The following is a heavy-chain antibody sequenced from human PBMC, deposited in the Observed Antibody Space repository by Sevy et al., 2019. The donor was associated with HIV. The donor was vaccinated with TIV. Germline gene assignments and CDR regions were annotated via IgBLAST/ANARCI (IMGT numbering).Heavy chain of an antibody. Sequence: GGSLRLSCAVSGFTLTAYPMAWVRQGPGKGLEWVSAITRTGEATHYADSVKGRFTISRDDSKSMLYLQMNRLKADDTAIYYCLKRKWDPSPGQDNWFDPWGQGTLVTVSS. J-gene: IGHJ5*02. V-gene: IGHV3-23*01. CDR3: LKRKWDPSPGQDNWFDP. CDR2: ITRTGEAT. CDR1: GFTLTAYP. D-gene: IGHD1-1*01.